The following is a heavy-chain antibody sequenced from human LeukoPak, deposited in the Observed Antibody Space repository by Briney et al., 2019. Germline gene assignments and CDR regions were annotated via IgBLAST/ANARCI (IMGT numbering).Heavy chain of an antibody. CDR1: GFTFSSYA. V-gene: IGHV3-30-3*01. CDR2: ISYDGSNK. D-gene: IGHD5-18*01. CDR3: ARDGTLVDTAYYYFDY. J-gene: IGHJ4*02. Sequence: GRSLRLSCAASGFTFSSYAMHWVRQAPGKGLEWVAVISYDGSNKYYADSVKGRFTISRDNSKNTLYLQMNSLRAEDTAVYYCARDGTLVDTAYYYFDYWGQGTLVTVSS.